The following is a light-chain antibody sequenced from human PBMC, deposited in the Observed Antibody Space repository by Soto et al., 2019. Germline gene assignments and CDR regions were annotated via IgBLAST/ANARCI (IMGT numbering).Light chain of an antibody. V-gene: IGKV3-20*01. Sequence: IVLTQSPGTLSLSPGERATVSCRASETIGRAYFAWYQHRPGRTPRLVLSATSNRAAGIPHRFGGSGSGADFTLSISGVEPADFAVYYCHQYATSPFTFGQGTKLEI. CDR1: ETIGRAY. J-gene: IGKJ2*01. CDR3: HQYATSPFT. CDR2: ATS.